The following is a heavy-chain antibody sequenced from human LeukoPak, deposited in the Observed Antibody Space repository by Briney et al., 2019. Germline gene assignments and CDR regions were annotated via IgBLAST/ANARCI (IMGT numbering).Heavy chain of an antibody. J-gene: IGHJ4*02. CDR3: ARDSDSGYGPFAS. V-gene: IGHV3-53*01. CDR2: IHSGGTT. CDR1: GFTVSDNY. Sequence: GGSLRLSCAASGFTVSDNYMSWVRQAPGKGLEWVSVIHSGGTTNYADSVQGRFTISRDNSKTTVYLHMNSLRAEDTAVYCRARDSDSGYGPFASWGQGTLVTVSS. D-gene: IGHD5-12*01.